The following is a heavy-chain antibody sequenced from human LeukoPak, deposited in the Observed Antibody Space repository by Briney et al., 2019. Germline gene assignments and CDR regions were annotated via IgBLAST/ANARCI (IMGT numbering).Heavy chain of an antibody. CDR3: ARNYYDSSGYYYFDY. J-gene: IGHJ4*02. D-gene: IGHD3-22*01. CDR1: GFTFSSYS. CDR2: ISSSSSTI. V-gene: IGHV3-48*04. Sequence: GGSLRLSCAASGFTFSSYSMNWVRQAPGKGLEWVSYISSSSSTIYYADSVKGRFTISRDNAKNSLYLQMNSLRAADTAVYYCARNYYDSSGYYYFDYWGQGTLVTVSS.